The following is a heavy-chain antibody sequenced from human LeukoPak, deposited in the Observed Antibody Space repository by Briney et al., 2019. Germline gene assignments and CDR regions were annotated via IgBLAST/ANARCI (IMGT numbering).Heavy chain of an antibody. CDR2: INPSGGST. D-gene: IGHD5-18*01. V-gene: IGHV1-46*01. CDR3: ARLVSWDTAMVPPSYFDY. Sequence: VASVKVSCKASGYTFTSYYMHWVRQAPGQGLEWMGIINPSGGSTSYAQKFQGRVTMTRDTSTSTVYMELSSLRSEDTAVYYYARLVSWDTAMVPPSYFDYWGQGTLVTVSS. CDR1: GYTFTSYY. J-gene: IGHJ4*02.